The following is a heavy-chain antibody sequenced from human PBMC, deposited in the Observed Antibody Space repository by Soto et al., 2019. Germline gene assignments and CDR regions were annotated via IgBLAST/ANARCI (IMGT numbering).Heavy chain of an antibody. CDR2: ISSSSSTI. CDR1: GFTFSSYS. CDR3: ARDFAGTTRFLFDY. V-gene: IGHV3-48*02. Sequence: GGSLRLSCAASGFTFSSYSMNWVRQAPGKGLEWVSYISSSSSTIYYADSVKGRFTISRDNAKNSLYLQMNSLRDEDTAVYYCARDFAGTTRFLFDYWGQGTLVTVSS. J-gene: IGHJ4*02. D-gene: IGHD1-7*01.